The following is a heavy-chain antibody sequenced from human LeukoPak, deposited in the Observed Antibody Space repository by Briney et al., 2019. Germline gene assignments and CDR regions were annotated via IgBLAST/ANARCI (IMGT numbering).Heavy chain of an antibody. J-gene: IGHJ6*04. CDR3: SGSYYYYGIDV. CDR1: GGSISSSNW. CDR2: IYHSGST. Sequence: PSETLSLTCAVSGGSISSSNWWSWVRQPPGKGLEWIGEIYHSGSTNYNPSLKSRVTISVDKSKNQFSLKLSSVTAADTAVYYGSGSYYYYGIDVWGKGTTVTVSS. D-gene: IGHD1-26*01. V-gene: IGHV4-4*02.